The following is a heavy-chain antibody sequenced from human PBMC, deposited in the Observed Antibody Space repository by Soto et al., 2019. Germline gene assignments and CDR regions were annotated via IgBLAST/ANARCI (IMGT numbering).Heavy chain of an antibody. Sequence: QLQLQESGPGLVKPSETLSLTCSVSGGSIRSTSYYWGWIRQPPGKGLEWIGSVSYSGSTYYNPSLKSRLTISVDSSKNQCSLKVDSVTATDTAVYYCARHGEELSGSYYYIAYWGQGTLVTVSS. V-gene: IGHV4-39*01. D-gene: IGHD1-26*01. CDR3: ARHGEELSGSYYYIAY. J-gene: IGHJ4*02. CDR2: VSYSGST. CDR1: GGSIRSTSYY.